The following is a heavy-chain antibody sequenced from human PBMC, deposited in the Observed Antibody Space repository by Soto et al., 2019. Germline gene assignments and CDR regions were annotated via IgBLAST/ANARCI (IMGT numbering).Heavy chain of an antibody. J-gene: IGHJ6*02. D-gene: IGHD6-19*01. V-gene: IGHV3-30-3*01. Sequence: QVQLVESGGGVVQPGRSLRLSCAASGFTFSSYAMHWVRQAPGKGLEWVAVISYDGSNKYYADSVKGRFTISRDNSKNTLYLQMNSLRAEDTAVYYGASGSPVAGGMDVWGQGTTVTVSS. CDR2: ISYDGSNK. CDR1: GFTFSSYA. CDR3: ASGSPVAGGMDV.